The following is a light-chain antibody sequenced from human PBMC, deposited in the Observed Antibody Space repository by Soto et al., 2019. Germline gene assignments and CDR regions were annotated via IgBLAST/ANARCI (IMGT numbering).Light chain of an antibody. V-gene: IGLV2-14*01. CDR3: SSYTSSFDVV. CDR1: SSDVGGYNY. CDR2: EVS. J-gene: IGLJ2*01. Sequence: QSALTQPASVSGSPGQSITISCTGTSSDVGGYNYVSWYQQHPGKAPKLMIYEVSNRPSGVSNRFSGSKSGNTASLTISGLQAEDEADYYCSSYTSSFDVVFGGGTKVTVL.